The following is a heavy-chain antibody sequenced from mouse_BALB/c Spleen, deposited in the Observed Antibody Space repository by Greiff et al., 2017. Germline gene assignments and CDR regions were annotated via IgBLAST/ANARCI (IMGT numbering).Heavy chain of an antibody. Sequence: EVQLQQSGAELVKPGASVKLSCTASGFNIKDTYMHWVKQRPEQGLEWIGRIDPANGNTKYDPKFQGKATITADTSSNTAYLQLSSLTSEDTAVYYCARTCYGDYGDYYAMDYWGQGTSVTVSA. V-gene: IGHV14-3*02. J-gene: IGHJ4*01. CDR2: IDPANGNT. CDR3: ARTCYGDYGDYYAMDY. D-gene: IGHD2-13*01. CDR1: GFNIKDTY.